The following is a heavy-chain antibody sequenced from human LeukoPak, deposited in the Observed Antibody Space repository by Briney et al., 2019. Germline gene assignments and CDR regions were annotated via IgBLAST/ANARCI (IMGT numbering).Heavy chain of an antibody. Sequence: ASVKVSCKASHYTFTSYGVSWVRQAPGQGLEWLGWISAYNGNTNYAQKLQGRVTMTTDTSTSTAYMELRSLRSDDTAVYYCARTDFYDSSGYYPYSLDYWGQGTLVTVSS. CDR2: ISAYNGNT. J-gene: IGHJ4*02. CDR3: ARTDFYDSSGYYPYSLDY. D-gene: IGHD3-22*01. CDR1: HYTFTSYG. V-gene: IGHV1-18*01.